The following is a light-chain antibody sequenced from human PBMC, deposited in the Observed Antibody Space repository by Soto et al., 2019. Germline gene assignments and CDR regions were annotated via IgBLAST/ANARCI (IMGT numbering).Light chain of an antibody. CDR1: QGIRDE. Sequence: AIQMTQSPSSLSASVRDRFTITCRGSQGIRDELGWYQQKPGKAPKLLIYGASTLQSGVPSRFSGSGSGTDFTLTISSLQPEDFATYYCLQDYNFQWTFGQATKVDIK. J-gene: IGKJ1*01. V-gene: IGKV1-6*01. CDR2: GAS. CDR3: LQDYNFQWT.